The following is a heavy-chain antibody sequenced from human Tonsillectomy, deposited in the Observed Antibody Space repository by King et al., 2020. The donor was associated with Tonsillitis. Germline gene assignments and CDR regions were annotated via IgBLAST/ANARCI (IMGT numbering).Heavy chain of an antibody. V-gene: IGHV4-59*08. J-gene: IGHJ5*02. CDR3: ARLNDWFDP. CDR1: GGSISSYY. CDR2: IYYSGST. Sequence: VQLQESGPGLVKPSETLSLTCTVSGGSISSYYWSWIRQPPGKGLEWIGYIYYSGSTNYNPSLKSRVTISVDTSKNQFSLKLSSVTAADTAVYYCARLNDWFDPWGQGTRVTVSS.